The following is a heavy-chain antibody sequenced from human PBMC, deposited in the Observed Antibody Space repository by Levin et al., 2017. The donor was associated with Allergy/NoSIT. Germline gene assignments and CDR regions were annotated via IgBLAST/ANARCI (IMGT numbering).Heavy chain of an antibody. Sequence: SETLSLTCAVYGGSLSDYFWIWIRQSPVKGLEWIGEIKYDGFTNYNPSLGSRVAISLDMSKNPFALKLSSVTAADPAVYYCARAWGRGDHFDHWGRGSPVTVSS. J-gene: IGHJ4*02. CDR1: GGSLSDYF. V-gene: IGHV4-34*01. CDR3: ARAWGRGDHFDH. D-gene: IGHD2-21*02. CDR2: IKYDGFT.